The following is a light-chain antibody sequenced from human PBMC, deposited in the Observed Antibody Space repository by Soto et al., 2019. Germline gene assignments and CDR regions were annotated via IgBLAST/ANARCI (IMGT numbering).Light chain of an antibody. CDR2: GAS. CDR3: QQYDNSPWT. CDR1: QSVSSSF. J-gene: IGKJ1*01. V-gene: IGKV3-20*01. Sequence: EIVLTQSPGTLSLSPGERATLSCRASQSVSSSFLAWYQQKPGQALRLLIYGASSRATGIPDRLSGSGSGTDFTLTNSRLEPEDFAVDYCQQYDNSPWTFGKGTKVDVK.